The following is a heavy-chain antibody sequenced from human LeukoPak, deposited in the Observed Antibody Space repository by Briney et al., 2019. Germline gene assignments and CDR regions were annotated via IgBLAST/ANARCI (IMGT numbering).Heavy chain of an antibody. CDR3: ARTSPTSHFDF. D-gene: IGHD3-16*01. CDR2: INGDGSRS. J-gene: IGHJ4*02. CDR1: GFTFSSYW. Sequence: PGGSLRLSCAASGFTFSSYWMHWVRQAPWKGLVWVSRINGDGSRSNYADSVKGRFTISRDNARNTLYLQMNSLRAEDTALYYCARTSPTSHFDFWGQGTLVTVSS. V-gene: IGHV3-74*01.